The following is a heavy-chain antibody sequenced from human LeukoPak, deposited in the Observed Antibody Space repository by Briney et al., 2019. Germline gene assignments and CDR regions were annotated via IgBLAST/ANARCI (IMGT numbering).Heavy chain of an antibody. Sequence: GGSLRLSCAASGFTFSSYGMHWVRQAPGKGLEWVAFIRYDGSNKYYADSVKGRFTISRDNSKNTLYLQMNSLRAEDTAVYYSAKVFEYYDFWSGVDAFDIWGQGTMVTVSS. D-gene: IGHD3-3*01. CDR1: GFTFSSYG. CDR2: IRYDGSNK. CDR3: AKVFEYYDFWSGVDAFDI. J-gene: IGHJ3*02. V-gene: IGHV3-30*02.